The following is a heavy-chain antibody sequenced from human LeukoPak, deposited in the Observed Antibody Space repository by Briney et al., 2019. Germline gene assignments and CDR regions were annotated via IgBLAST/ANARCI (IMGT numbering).Heavy chain of an antibody. CDR1: GFTFSSYE. V-gene: IGHV3-48*03. J-gene: IGHJ6*02. CDR3: ARSGKAVAGRYYGMDV. D-gene: IGHD6-19*01. Sequence: GGSLRLSCAASGFTFSSYEMNWVRQAPGKGLEWVSYISSSGSTIYYADSVKGRFTISRDNAKNSLYLQMNSLRAEDTAVYYCARSGKAVAGRYYGMDVWGQGTTVTVS. CDR2: ISSSGSTI.